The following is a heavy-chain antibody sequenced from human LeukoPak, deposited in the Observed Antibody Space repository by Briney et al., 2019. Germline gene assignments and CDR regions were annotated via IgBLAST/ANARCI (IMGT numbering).Heavy chain of an antibody. Sequence: PGGSLRLSCAASGFTFSSYWMSWVRQAPGKGLEWVANIKQDGSEKYYVDSVKGRFTISRDNSKNTLHLQIDSLRAEDTAMYYCTRDDPSRAFDYWGQGTLVTVSS. J-gene: IGHJ4*02. CDR3: TRDDPSRAFDY. CDR2: IKQDGSEK. D-gene: IGHD2-2*01. CDR1: GFTFSSYW. V-gene: IGHV3-7*01.